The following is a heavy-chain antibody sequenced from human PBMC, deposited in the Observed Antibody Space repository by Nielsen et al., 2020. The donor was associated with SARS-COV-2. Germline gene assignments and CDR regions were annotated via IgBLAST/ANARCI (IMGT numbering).Heavy chain of an antibody. Sequence: GASLKISCAASGFTFSDYYMSWIRQAPGKGLEWVSYISSSSSYTNYADSVKGRFTISRDNAKNSLYLQMNSLRAEDTAVYYCARFVYYGSGSFDYWGQGTLVTVSS. V-gene: IGHV3-11*03. J-gene: IGHJ4*02. CDR2: ISSSSSYT. CDR1: GFTFSDYY. CDR3: ARFVYYGSGSFDY. D-gene: IGHD3-10*01.